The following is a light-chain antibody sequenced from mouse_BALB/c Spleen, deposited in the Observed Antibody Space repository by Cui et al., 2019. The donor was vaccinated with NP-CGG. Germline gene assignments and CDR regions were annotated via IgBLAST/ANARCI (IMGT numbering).Light chain of an antibody. CDR2: GTN. CDR1: TGAVTTSNY. J-gene: IGLJ1*01. Sequence: AVVTQESALTTSPGETVTLTCRSSTGAVTTSNYANCVQEKPDHLFTGLIGGTNNRVPGVPARFSGSLIGDKAALTITGAQTEDEAIYFCALWYSNHWVFGGGTKLTVL. V-gene: IGLV1*01. CDR3: ALWYSNHWV.